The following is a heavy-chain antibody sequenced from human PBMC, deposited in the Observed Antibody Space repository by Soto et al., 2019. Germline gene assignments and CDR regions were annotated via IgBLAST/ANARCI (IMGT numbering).Heavy chain of an antibody. J-gene: IGHJ5*02. V-gene: IGHV1-18*01. CDR2: ISAYNGNT. Sequence: QVQLVQSGAEVKKPGASVKVSCKASGYTFTSYGISWVRQAPGQGLEWMGWISAYNGNTNYAQKLQGRVTMTTDTSTRKAYMEPRSLRSDDTAVDYWARDRYSSSWLGGYNWFDPWGQGTLVTVSS. CDR1: GYTFTSYG. CDR3: ARDRYSSSWLGGYNWFDP. D-gene: IGHD6-13*01.